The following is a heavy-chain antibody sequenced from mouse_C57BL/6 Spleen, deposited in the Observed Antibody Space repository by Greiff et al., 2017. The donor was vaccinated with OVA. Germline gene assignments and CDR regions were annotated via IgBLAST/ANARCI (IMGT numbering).Heavy chain of an antibody. Sequence: VKLMESDAELVKPGASVKISCKVSGYTFTDHTIHWMKQRPEQGLEWIGYIYPRDGSTKYNEKFKGKATLTADKSSSTAYMQLNSLTSEDSAVYFCARSSSYGYDGDYYAMDYWGQGTSVTVSS. CDR1: GYTFTDHT. CDR3: ARSSSYGYDGDYYAMDY. D-gene: IGHD2-2*01. J-gene: IGHJ4*01. V-gene: IGHV1-78*01. CDR2: IYPRDGST.